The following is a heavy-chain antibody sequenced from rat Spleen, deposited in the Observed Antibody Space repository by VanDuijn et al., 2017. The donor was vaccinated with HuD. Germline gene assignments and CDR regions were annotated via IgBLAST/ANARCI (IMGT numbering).Heavy chain of an antibody. CDR1: GYSITSNF. V-gene: IGHV3-1*01. J-gene: IGHJ2*01. D-gene: IGHD1-10*01. CDR3: ARGQRD. CDR2: ISYSGST. Sequence: EVQLQESGPALVKPSQSLSLTCSVTGYSITSNFWGWIRKFPGDKMEWMGYISYSGSTNYNPSLKSRISITRDTSKNQFFLQVNSVTTEDTATYYCARGQRDWGQGVMVTVSS.